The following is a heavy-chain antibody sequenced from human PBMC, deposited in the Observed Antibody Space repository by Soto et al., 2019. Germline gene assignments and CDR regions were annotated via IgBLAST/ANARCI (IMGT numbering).Heavy chain of an antibody. CDR1: GYTFTGYY. D-gene: IGHD2-2*02. Sequence: QVQLVQSGAEVKKPGASVKVSCKASGYTFTGYYMHWVRQAPGQGLEWMGWINPNSGGTNYAQKIQGRVTMTRDTYISTAYMELSRLRSDDTAVYYCASTVVVVPAALHGMDVWGQGTTVTVSS. V-gene: IGHV1-2*02. CDR2: INPNSGGT. CDR3: ASTVVVVPAALHGMDV. J-gene: IGHJ6*02.